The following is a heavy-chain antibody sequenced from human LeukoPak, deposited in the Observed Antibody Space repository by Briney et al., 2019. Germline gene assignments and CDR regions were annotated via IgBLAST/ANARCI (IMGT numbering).Heavy chain of an antibody. D-gene: IGHD3-3*01. CDR3: ARVTRGYYSDY. V-gene: IGHV3-33*08. CDR2: IWYDGSNK. Sequence: GRSLRLSCAASGFTFSSYGMHWVRQAPGKGLEWVAVIWYDGSNKYYADSVKGRFTISRDNSKNTLYLQMNSLRAEDTAVYCCARVTRGYYSDYWGQGTLVTVSS. J-gene: IGHJ4*02. CDR1: GFTFSSYG.